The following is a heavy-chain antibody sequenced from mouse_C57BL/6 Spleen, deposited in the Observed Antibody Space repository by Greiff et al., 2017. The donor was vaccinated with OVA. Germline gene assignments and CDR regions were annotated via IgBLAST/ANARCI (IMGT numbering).Heavy chain of an antibody. J-gene: IGHJ4*01. D-gene: IGHD2-5*01. Sequence: VMLVESGPGLVAPSQSLSITCTVSGFSLTSYAISWVRQPPGKGLEWLGVIWTGGGTNYNSALKSRLSISKDNSKSQVFLKMNSLQTDDTARYYCARFYSNYFYAMDYWGQGTSVTVSS. CDR1: GFSLTSYA. CDR3: ARFYSNYFYAMDY. V-gene: IGHV2-9-1*01. CDR2: IWTGGGT.